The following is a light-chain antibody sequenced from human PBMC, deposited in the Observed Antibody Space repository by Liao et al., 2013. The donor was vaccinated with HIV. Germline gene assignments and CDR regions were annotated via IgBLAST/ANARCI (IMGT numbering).Light chain of an antibody. CDR2: KDS. CDR3: QSEDSSGTYEV. J-gene: IGLJ3*02. CDR1: KLGDKY. V-gene: IGLV3-25*03. Sequence: SYDLTQAPSVSVSPGQTASITCSADKLGDKYAYWYQQKPGQAPVLVIYKDSERPSGIPERFSGSSSGTTVTLTISGVQAEDEADYYCQSEDSSGTYEVFGGGTKLTVL.